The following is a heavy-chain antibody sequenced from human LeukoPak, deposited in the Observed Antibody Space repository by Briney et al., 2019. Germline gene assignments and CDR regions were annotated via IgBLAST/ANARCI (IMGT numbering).Heavy chain of an antibody. CDR3: ARAHKDCSSTSCPFDY. D-gene: IGHD2-2*01. CDR1: GGSISSYY. Sequence: SETLSLTCTVSGGSISSYYWSWIRQPPGQGLEWIGYIYYSGSTNYNPSLKSRVTISVDTSKNQFSLKLSSVTAADTAVYYCARAHKDCSSTSCPFDYWGQGTLVTVSS. CDR2: IYYSGST. J-gene: IGHJ4*02. V-gene: IGHV4-59*01.